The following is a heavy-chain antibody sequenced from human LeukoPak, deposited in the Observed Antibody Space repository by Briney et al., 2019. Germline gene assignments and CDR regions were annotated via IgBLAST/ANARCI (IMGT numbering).Heavy chain of an antibody. CDR2: FSTSAST. CDR3: ARSVYSSSWYVPS. CDR1: GGSISSGSYY. Sequence: SQTLSLTCTVSGGSISSGSYYWSWLRQPAGKGLEWIGRFSTSASTNYNPSLKSRVTISADTSKNQFPLKLSSVTAADTAVYYCARSVYSSSWYVPSWGQGTLVTVSS. J-gene: IGHJ4*02. V-gene: IGHV4-61*02. D-gene: IGHD6-13*01.